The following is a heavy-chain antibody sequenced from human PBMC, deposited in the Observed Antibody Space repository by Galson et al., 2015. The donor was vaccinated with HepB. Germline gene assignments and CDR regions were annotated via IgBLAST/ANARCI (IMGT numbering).Heavy chain of an antibody. V-gene: IGHV1-3*01. Sequence: SVKVSCKASGYTFTSYAMHWVRQAPGQRLEWMGWINAGNGNTKYSQKFQGRVTITRDTSASTAYMELSSLRSEDTAVYYCARSYLPLPMILKGLGWFDPWGQGTLVTVSS. CDR1: GYTFTSYA. CDR2: INAGNGNT. D-gene: IGHD2/OR15-2a*01. CDR3: ARSYLPLPMILKGLGWFDP. J-gene: IGHJ5*02.